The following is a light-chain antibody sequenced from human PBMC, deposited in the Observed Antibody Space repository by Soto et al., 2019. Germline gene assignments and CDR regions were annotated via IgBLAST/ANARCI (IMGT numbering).Light chain of an antibody. CDR2: DAS. J-gene: IGKJ5*01. CDR1: QSVSTY. V-gene: IGKV3-11*01. CDR3: QHRSNWPPIT. Sequence: IVLTQSPATLSLSPGERATLSCRASQSVSTYLVWYQQKPGQAPRLLIYDASNRATGIPARFSGSGSGTDFTLTISRLEPEDFAVYYCQHRSNWPPITFGQGTRLEI.